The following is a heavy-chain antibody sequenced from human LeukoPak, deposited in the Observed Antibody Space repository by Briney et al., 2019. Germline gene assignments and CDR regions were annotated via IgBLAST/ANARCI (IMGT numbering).Heavy chain of an antibody. Sequence: PGGSLRLSRAASGFAFSSYTMNWVRHTPGKGLEWVSSISYSSSISYADSVKGRFTISRDTARNSLYLQMNSLRADDTAVYYCARGAGIDYWGQGTLVTVSP. CDR2: ISYSSSI. V-gene: IGHV3-21*01. J-gene: IGHJ4*02. CDR1: GFAFSSYT. D-gene: IGHD6-19*01. CDR3: ARGAGIDY.